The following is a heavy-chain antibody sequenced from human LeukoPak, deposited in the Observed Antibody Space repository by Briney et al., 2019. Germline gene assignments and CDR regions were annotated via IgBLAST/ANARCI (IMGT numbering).Heavy chain of an antibody. CDR2: ISWNTGGI. CDR3: AKDEFVASAFTGAFDI. CDR1: GFTLDNYA. V-gene: IGHV3-9*03. J-gene: IGHJ3*02. Sequence: GRSLRLSCAASGFTLDNYAMHWVRHAPGKGLEWVSGISWNTGGIVYADSVKGRFTISRDNAKNSLYLQMNSLRAEDMALYYCAKDEFVASAFTGAFDIWGQGTMVTVSS. D-gene: IGHD2-8*02.